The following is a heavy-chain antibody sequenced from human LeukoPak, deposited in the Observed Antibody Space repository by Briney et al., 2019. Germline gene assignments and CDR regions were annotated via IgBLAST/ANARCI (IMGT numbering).Heavy chain of an antibody. CDR3: AKSLRVLRFLEWLLYFDY. D-gene: IGHD3-3*01. Sequence: GGSLRLSCAASGFTFRSYAMCRVRQAPGKGLEWVSAISGSGGSTYYADSVKGRFTISRDNSKNTLYLQMNSLRAEDTAVYYCAKSLRVLRFLEWLLYFDYWGQGTLVTVSS. CDR1: GFTFRSYA. J-gene: IGHJ4*02. V-gene: IGHV3-23*01. CDR2: ISGSGGST.